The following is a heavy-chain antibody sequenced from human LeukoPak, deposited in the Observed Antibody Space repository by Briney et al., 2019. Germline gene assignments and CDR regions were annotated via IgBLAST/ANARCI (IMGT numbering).Heavy chain of an antibody. CDR3: ATERNIVGASQGPSQYYFDY. D-gene: IGHD1-26*01. J-gene: IGHJ4*02. CDR2: ISSSGSTI. CDR1: GFTFSDYY. Sequence: GGSLRLSCAASGFTFSDYYMSWIRQAPGKGLEWVSYISSSGSTIYYADSVKGRFTISRDNAKNSLYLQMNSLRAEDTAVYYCATERNIVGASQGPSQYYFDYWGQGTLVTVSS. V-gene: IGHV3-11*01.